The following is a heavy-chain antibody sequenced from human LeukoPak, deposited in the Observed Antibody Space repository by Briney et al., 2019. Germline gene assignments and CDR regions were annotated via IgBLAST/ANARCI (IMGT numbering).Heavy chain of an antibody. D-gene: IGHD5-24*01. CDR3: ARGAGYNYPYYFDY. CDR2: LYNAGST. Sequence: GGSLRLSCVASGFTVSNKYMSWVRQAPGKGLKWVSVLYNAGSTYYADSVKGRFTISRDNSKNTLYLQMNSLRAEDTAVYYCARGAGYNYPYYFDYWGQGTLVTVSS. CDR1: GFTVSNKY. V-gene: IGHV3-53*01. J-gene: IGHJ4*02.